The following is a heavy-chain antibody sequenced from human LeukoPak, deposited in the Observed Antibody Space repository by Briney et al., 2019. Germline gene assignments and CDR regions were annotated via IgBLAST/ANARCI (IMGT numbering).Heavy chain of an antibody. J-gene: IGHJ4*02. V-gene: IGHV3-23*01. D-gene: IGHD4-17*01. CDR1: GFTFSSYA. CDR3: ATPWNGDYVGFDY. CDR2: ISGSGGST. Sequence: GGSLRLSCAASGFTFSSYAMSWVRHAPGKGLEWVSAISGSGGSTYYADSVKGRFTISRDNSKNTLYLQMNSLRAEDTAVYYCATPWNGDYVGFDYWGQGTLVTVSS.